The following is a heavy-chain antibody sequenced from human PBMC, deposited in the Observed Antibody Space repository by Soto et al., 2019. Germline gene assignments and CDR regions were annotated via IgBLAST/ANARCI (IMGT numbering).Heavy chain of an antibody. D-gene: IGHD3-22*01. CDR1: GFTFSNAW. V-gene: IGHV3-15*01. Sequence: EVQLVESGGGLVKPGGSLRLSCAASGFTFSNAWMSWVRQAPGKGLEWVGRIKSKTDGGTTDYAAPVKGRFTISRDDSKNTLNLQMNSLKPEDTAVYYCTAYDSSGYYCDFAYWGQGTLVTVSS. CDR3: TAYDSSGYYCDFAY. CDR2: IKSKTDGGTT. J-gene: IGHJ4*02.